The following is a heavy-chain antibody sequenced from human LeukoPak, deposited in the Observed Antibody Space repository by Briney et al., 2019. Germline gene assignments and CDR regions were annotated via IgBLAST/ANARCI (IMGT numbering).Heavy chain of an antibody. D-gene: IGHD1-1*01. J-gene: IGHJ4*02. CDR1: GGSISSYY. CDR3: ARRTTGTGPFDY. Sequence: PSETLSLTCTVSGGSISSYYWSWLRQPPGKGLEWIAYIYYRGSTNYNPSLKSRVTISVDTSKNQFSLKLSSVTAADTAVYYCARRTTGTGPFDYWGQGTLVNVSS. V-gene: IGHV4-59*08. CDR2: IYYRGST.